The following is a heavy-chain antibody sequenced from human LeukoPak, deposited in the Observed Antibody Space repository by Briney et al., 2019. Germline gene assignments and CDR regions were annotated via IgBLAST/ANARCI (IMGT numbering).Heavy chain of an antibody. V-gene: IGHV4-30-2*01. CDR3: ARVHKRYGDYVSWFDP. Sequence: SQTLSLTCAVSGGSISSGGYSWGWIRQPPGKGLEWIGYIYHSGSTYYNPSLESRVTISVDRSKNQFSLKLSSVTAADTAVYYCARVHKRYGDYVSWFDPWGQGTLVTVSS. J-gene: IGHJ5*02. CDR2: IYHSGST. CDR1: GGSISSGGYS. D-gene: IGHD4-17*01.